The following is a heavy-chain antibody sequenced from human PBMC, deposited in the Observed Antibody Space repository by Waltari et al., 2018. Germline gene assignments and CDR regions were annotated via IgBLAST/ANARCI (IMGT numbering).Heavy chain of an antibody. CDR1: GYTVTGSN. D-gene: IGHD3-3*01. J-gene: IGHJ4*02. V-gene: IGHV1-2*02. CDR2: INPDTGGT. CDR3: GRDDFGS. Sequence: QVQLVQSGAEVKKPGASVKVSCRASGYTVTGSNIYWVRQAPGQGLEWMGWINPDTGGTNYAQKFQGRVTMTMTRDTSITTAYMELSRMGSDDTAVYYCGRDDFGSWGQGTLVTVSS.